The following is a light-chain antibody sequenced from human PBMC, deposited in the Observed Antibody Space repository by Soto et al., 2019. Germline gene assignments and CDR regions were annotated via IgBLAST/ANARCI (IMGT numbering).Light chain of an antibody. Sequence: QSVLTQPPSVSGSPGQRVTISCTGSSSNIGGGYYVHWYQQLPGKAPKLLIYDHSNRPSGVPDRFSGSKSGTSASLAITGLQAEDEADYYCQSYDSSLSVVFGGGTKLTVL. J-gene: IGLJ2*01. CDR3: QSYDSSLSVV. CDR2: DHS. CDR1: SSNIGGGYY. V-gene: IGLV1-40*01.